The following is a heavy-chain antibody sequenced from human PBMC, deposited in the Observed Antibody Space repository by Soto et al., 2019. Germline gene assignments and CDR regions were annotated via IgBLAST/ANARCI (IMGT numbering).Heavy chain of an antibody. D-gene: IGHD3-22*01. V-gene: IGHV4-31*03. CDR3: ARGTNYYDSSGSYFDY. CDR1: GGSISSGGYY. J-gene: IGHJ4*02. Sequence: SETLSLTCTVSGGSISSGGYYWSWIRQHPGKGLEWIGYIYYSGSTYYNPSLKSRVTISVDTSKNQFSLKLSSVTAADTAVYYCARGTNYYDSSGSYFDYWGQGTLVTVSS. CDR2: IYYSGST.